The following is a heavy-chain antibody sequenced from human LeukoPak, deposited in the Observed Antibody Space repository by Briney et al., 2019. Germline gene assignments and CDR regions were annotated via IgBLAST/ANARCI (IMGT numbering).Heavy chain of an antibody. CDR3: GKSEVTIPDSH. V-gene: IGHV3-30*02. CDR1: GFIFSNYG. D-gene: IGHD2-21*02. Sequence: GGSLRLPCAASGFIFSNYGMQWVRQAPGKGLEWVTFIRFDGSNKFYADSVKGRFTVSRDNPKNTLYLQMNSLRVEDTAVYYCGKSEVTIPDSHWGQGTPVTVSS. CDR2: IRFDGSNK. J-gene: IGHJ4*02.